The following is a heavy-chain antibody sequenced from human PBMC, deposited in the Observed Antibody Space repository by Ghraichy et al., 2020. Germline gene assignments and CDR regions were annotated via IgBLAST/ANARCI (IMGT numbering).Heavy chain of an antibody. CDR1: GGSISSYY. CDR2: IYYSGST. CDR3: ARVGQTSHDSSGYWYYYYYGMDV. J-gene: IGHJ6*02. Sequence: SETLSLTCTVSGGSISSYYWSWIRQPPGKGLEWIGYIYYSGSTNYNPSLKSRVTISVDTSKNQFSLKLSSVTAADTAVYYCARVGQTSHDSSGYWYYYYYGMDVWGQGTTVTVSS. D-gene: IGHD3-22*01. V-gene: IGHV4-59*01.